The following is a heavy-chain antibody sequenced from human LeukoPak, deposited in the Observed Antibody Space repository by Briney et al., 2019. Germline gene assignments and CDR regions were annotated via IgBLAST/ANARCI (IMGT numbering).Heavy chain of an antibody. J-gene: IGHJ4*02. CDR1: GGSISSGSYY. D-gene: IGHD5-18*01. CDR2: ISYSGST. Sequence: SETLSLTCTVSGGSISSGSYYWSWIRQHPGKGLEWIGYISYSGSTYYNPSLKSRVTISVDTSKNQFSLKLTSVTAADTAVYYCARDSGYSYGPLHYWGQGTLVTVSS. CDR3: ARDSGYSYGPLHY. V-gene: IGHV4-31*03.